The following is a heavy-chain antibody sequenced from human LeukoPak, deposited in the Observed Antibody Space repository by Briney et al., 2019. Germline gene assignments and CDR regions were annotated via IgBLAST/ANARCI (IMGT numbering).Heavy chain of an antibody. J-gene: IGHJ4*02. CDR1: GGTFSSYA. CDR2: IIPIFGTA. Sequence: SVKVSCKASGGTFSSYAISWVRQAPGQGLEWMGGIIPIFGTANYAQKFQGRVTITTDESTSTAYMELSSLRSEDTAVYYCARVGQAVVREYYFDYWGQGTLVTVSS. V-gene: IGHV1-69*05. CDR3: ARVGQAVVREYYFDY. D-gene: IGHD4-23*01.